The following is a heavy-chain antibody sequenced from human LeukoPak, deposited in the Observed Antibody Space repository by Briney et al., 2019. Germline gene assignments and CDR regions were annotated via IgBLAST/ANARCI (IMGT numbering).Heavy chain of an antibody. CDR1: GFTFSSCG. CDR3: AKGDGYLGFDI. V-gene: IGHV3-33*06. J-gene: IGHJ3*02. Sequence: GRSLRLSCAVSGFTFSSCGMHWVRQAPAKGLEWVAVIWYDGSNKYYADSVKGRFTISRDNSKNTLYLQMNRLRAEDTAVYYCAKGDGYLGFDIWGQGTMVTVSS. CDR2: IWYDGSNK. D-gene: IGHD2-2*03.